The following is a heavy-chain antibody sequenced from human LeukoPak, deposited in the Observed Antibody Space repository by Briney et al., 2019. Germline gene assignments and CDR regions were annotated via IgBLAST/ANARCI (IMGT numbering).Heavy chain of an antibody. CDR3: ARDSIAAAGTPDY. CDR1: GFTFSDYF. D-gene: IGHD6-13*01. V-gene: IGHV3-11*04. CDR2: MSTSGSTI. Sequence: PGGSLRLSCAASGFTFSDYFMSWIRQAPGKGLEWLSYMSTSGSTIYYADSVKGRFTISRDNAKNSLYLQMNSLRAEDTAMYYCARDSIAAAGTPDYWGQGTLVTVSS. J-gene: IGHJ4*02.